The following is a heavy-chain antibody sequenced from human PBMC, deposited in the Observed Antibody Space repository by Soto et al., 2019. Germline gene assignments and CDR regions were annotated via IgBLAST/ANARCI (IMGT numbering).Heavy chain of an antibody. Sequence: QITLKESGPTLVKPTQTLTLTCTFSGFSLTGSGVGVGWIRQPPGKALEWLALIYWDDDKRYSPSLKSRLTSHKDTSQTQVALTVTNIDPVDTATYYCARFLWSDTSLYYFDYWGQGTLVTVSS. CDR3: ARFLWSDTSLYYFDY. J-gene: IGHJ4*02. V-gene: IGHV2-5*02. CDR2: IYWDDDK. D-gene: IGHD2-2*01. CDR1: GFSLTGSGVG.